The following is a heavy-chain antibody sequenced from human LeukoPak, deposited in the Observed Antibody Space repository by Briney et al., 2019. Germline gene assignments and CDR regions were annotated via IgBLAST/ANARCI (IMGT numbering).Heavy chain of an antibody. CDR1: GFTFSNYG. CDR2: IWNDGNNK. J-gene: IGHJ4*02. D-gene: IGHD2-2*01. CDR3: ARHIWKGSCRSTSCSSLDY. Sequence: GGSLRLSCAASGFTFSNYGMEWVRQAPGKGLEWVALIWNDGNNKHYADSVRGRFSISRDNSKNTLYLQMNSLRAEDTAVYYCARHIWKGSCRSTSCSSLDYWGQGTLVTVSS. V-gene: IGHV3-33*01.